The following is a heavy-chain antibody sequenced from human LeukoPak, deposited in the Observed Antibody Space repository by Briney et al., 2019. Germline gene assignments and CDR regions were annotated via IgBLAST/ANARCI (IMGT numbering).Heavy chain of an antibody. D-gene: IGHD3-22*01. Sequence: GGSLRLSCAASGFTFSSYGMHWVRQAPGKGLEWVAVIWYDGSNKYYADSVKGRFTISRDNSKNTLYLQMNSLRAEDTAVYYCAKSMDYYDSSGYHPYDAFDIWGQGTMVTVSS. CDR3: AKSMDYYDSSGYHPYDAFDI. CDR1: GFTFSSYG. CDR2: IWYDGSNK. J-gene: IGHJ3*02. V-gene: IGHV3-33*06.